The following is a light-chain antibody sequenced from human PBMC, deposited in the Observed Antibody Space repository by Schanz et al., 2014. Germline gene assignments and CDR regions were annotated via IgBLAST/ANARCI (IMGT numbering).Light chain of an antibody. Sequence: QTVVTQEPSFSVSPGGTVTLTCGLSSGSVSTSYYPSWYQQTPGQAPRTLIYSTNTRSSGVPDRFSGSILGNKAALTITGAQADDESDYYCVLYMGSDIWVFGGGTKLTVL. V-gene: IGLV8-61*01. CDR3: VLYMGSDIWV. J-gene: IGLJ3*02. CDR2: STN. CDR1: SGSVSTSYY.